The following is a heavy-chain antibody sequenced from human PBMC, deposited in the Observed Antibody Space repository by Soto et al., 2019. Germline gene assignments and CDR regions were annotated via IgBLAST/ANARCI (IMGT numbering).Heavy chain of an antibody. D-gene: IGHD1-1*01. CDR3: ARGYGRNVAH. J-gene: IGHJ4*02. Sequence: QVQLQQWGAGLLKPSETLSLTCAVYGGSFSGYYWNWIRQPPGKGLEWIGEINHSGSTNYNPSLKSRGTISVDTSKTQFSLKLSSVTAADTAVYYCARGYGRNVAHWGQGTLGTVSS. CDR2: INHSGST. CDR1: GGSFSGYY. V-gene: IGHV4-34*01.